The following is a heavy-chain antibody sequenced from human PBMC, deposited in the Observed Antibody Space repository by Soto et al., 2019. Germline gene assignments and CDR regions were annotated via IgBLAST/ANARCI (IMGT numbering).Heavy chain of an antibody. J-gene: IGHJ3*01. D-gene: IGHD2-21*02. CDR2: ISGGGGST. Sequence: DVQLLESGGGLVQPGGSLRLACAASGFTFGNYAINWVRLAPGKGLEWVSGISGGGGSTYYADSVNGRFTIFRATSKNTVFLQMNRLTADATAVYYCTIRLIVVVTVLRPDDAVEVLGQGPMLTVPS. CDR1: GFTFGNYA. V-gene: IGHV3-23*01. CDR3: TIRLIVVVTVLRPDDAVEV.